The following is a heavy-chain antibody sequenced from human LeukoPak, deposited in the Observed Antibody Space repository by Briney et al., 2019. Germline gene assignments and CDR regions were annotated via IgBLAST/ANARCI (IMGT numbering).Heavy chain of an antibody. D-gene: IGHD6-13*01. CDR3: ARDLQLVRYYYYYMDV. V-gene: IGHV3-48*01. J-gene: IGHJ6*03. CDR1: GFTFSSYS. Sequence: GGSLRLSCAASGFTFSSYSMNWVRQAPGKGLEWVSYISSSSSTIYYADSVKGRFTISRDNAKNSLYLQMNSLRAEDTAVYYCARDLQLVRYYYYYMDVWGKGTTVTVSS. CDR2: ISSSSSTI.